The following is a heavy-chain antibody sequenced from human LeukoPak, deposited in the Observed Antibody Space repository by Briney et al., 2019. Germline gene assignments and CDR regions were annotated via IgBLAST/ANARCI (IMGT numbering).Heavy chain of an antibody. V-gene: IGHV3-20*04. CDR3: ARDSKVLYYYDSSGYFRPNWFDP. CDR2: INWNGGST. D-gene: IGHD3-22*01. J-gene: IGHJ5*02. CDR1: GFTFDDYG. Sequence: PGGSLRLSCAASGFTFDDYGMSWVRQAPGKGLEWVSGINWNGGSTGYADSVKGRFTISRDNAKNSLYLQMNSLRAEDTALYYCARDSKVLYYYDSSGYFRPNWFDPWGQGTLVTVSS.